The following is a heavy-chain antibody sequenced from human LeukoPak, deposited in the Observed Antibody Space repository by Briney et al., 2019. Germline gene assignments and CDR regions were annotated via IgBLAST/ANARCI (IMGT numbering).Heavy chain of an antibody. V-gene: IGHV3-30*18. D-gene: IGHD5-12*01. J-gene: IGHJ4*02. CDR3: AKDGYSGYDVFDY. CDR1: GLIFSSYG. CDR2: ISYDGSNK. Sequence: GGSLRLSCAASGLIFSSYGMHWVRQAPGKGLEWVAVISYDGSNKYYADSVKGRFTISRDNSKSTLYLQMNSLRAEDTAVYYCAKDGYSGYDVFDYWGQGTLVTVSS.